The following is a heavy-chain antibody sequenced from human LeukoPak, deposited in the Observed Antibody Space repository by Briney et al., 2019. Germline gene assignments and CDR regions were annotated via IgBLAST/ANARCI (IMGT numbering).Heavy chain of an antibody. CDR2: INHSGST. D-gene: IGHD3-10*01. CDR1: GGSFSGYY. V-gene: IGHV4-34*01. CDR3: ARALRSYYGSRLDP. J-gene: IGHJ5*02. Sequence: SETLSLTCAVYGGSFSGYYWSWIRQPPGKGLEWIGEINHSGSTNYNPSLKSRVTITVDTSKNQFSLKLSSVTAADTAVYYCARALRSYYGSRLDPWGQGTLVTVSS.